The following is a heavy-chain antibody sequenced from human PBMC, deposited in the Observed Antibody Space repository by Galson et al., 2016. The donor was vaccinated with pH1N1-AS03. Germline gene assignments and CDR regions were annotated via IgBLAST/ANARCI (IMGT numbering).Heavy chain of an antibody. CDR3: ARGVVDCSGPACSGTLRFDP. V-gene: IGHV1-8*03. CDR2: MNPDSGNT. D-gene: IGHD2-15*01. Sequence: SVKVSCKASGYAFITYDINWVRQAPGQGLEWMGWMNPDSGNTGYAPSFQGRVTITRDTSISTAYMELSSLRSEDTAVYYCARGVVDCSGPACSGTLRFDPWGQGTLVTVSS. CDR1: GYAFITYD. J-gene: IGHJ5*02.